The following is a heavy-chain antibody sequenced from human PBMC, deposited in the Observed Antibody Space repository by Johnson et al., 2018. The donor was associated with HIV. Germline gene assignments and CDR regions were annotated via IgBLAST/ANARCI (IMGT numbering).Heavy chain of an antibody. D-gene: IGHD3-3*01. Sequence: EKLVESGGGLVQPGGSLKLSCAASRSSFSTYWMAWVRQAPGKRLEWLTNIRQDGNEINYADSVKGRFTISRDNAKNSLYLQMNSLRAEDTAVYYCARASLEWLLSLVPLGAFDIWGQGTMVTVSS. J-gene: IGHJ3*02. CDR3: ARASLEWLLSLVPLGAFDI. CDR2: IRQDGNEI. V-gene: IGHV3-7*02. CDR1: RSSFSTYW.